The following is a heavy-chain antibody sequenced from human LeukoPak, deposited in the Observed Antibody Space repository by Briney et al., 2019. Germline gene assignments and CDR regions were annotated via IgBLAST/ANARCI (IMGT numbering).Heavy chain of an antibody. CDR2: IDSSSRYI. J-gene: IGHJ4*02. CDR1: GFTFSSYN. D-gene: IGHD6-19*01. Sequence: GGSLRLSCAASGFTFSSYNMDWVRQAPGKGLEWVSFIDSSSRYIYQADSVKGRFTISRDNAKSSVFLQMNSLRAEDTAVYYCARGGVYSSGSYYLYYFDYWGQGTLVTVSS. V-gene: IGHV3-21*01. CDR3: ARGGVYSSGSYYLYYFDY.